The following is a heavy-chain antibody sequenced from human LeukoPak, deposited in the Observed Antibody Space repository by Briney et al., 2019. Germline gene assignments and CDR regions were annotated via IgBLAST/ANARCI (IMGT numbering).Heavy chain of an antibody. J-gene: IGHJ4*02. Sequence: GESLKISCKTSGYTFADHWIGWVRQMPGVGLEWMGIIYAGDSDTRYSPSFQGLVTISADKSTRTAYLQWSSLKASDTAMYYCARERGYYCSTGSCYSDYWGQGTQVTVS. CDR3: ARERGYYCSTGSCYSDY. D-gene: IGHD2-15*01. CDR2: IYAGDSDT. CDR1: GYTFADHW. V-gene: IGHV5-51*01.